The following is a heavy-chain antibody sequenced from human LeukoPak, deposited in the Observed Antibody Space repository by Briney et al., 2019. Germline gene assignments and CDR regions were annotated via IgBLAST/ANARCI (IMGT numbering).Heavy chain of an antibody. D-gene: IGHD2-2*01. CDR3: AKDLLLGLIVVVPAAGGFDY. CDR2: IRYDGSNK. V-gene: IGHV3-30*02. J-gene: IGHJ4*02. CDR1: GFTFSSYG. Sequence: GGSLRLSCAASGFTFSSYGMHWVRQAPGKGLEWVAFIRYDGSNKYYADSVKGRFTISRDNSKNTLYLQMNSLRAEDTAVYYCAKDLLLGLIVVVPAAGGFDYWGQGTLVTVSS.